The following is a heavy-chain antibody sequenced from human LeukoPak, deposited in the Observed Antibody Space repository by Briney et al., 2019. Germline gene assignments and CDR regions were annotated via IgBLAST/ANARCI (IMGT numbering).Heavy chain of an antibody. Sequence: SGGSLRLSCAASGFTFSSYAMSWVRQAPGKGLEWVSGISSNGASTYYVDSVKGRFTISRDNSKNTLFLQMNSLRAEDTAVYYCAKDRPSRGIAVAGTWGYWGQGTLVTVSS. CDR2: ISSNGAST. CDR1: GFTFSSYA. D-gene: IGHD6-19*01. CDR3: AKDRPSRGIAVAGTWGY. J-gene: IGHJ4*02. V-gene: IGHV3-23*01.